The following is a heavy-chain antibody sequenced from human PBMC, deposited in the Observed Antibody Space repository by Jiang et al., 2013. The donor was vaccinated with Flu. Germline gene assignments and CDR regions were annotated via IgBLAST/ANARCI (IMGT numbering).Heavy chain of an antibody. Sequence: SGLVKPSQTLSLTCAVSGGSISSGGYSWSWIRQPPGKGLEWIGYIYHSGSTYYNPSLKSRVTISVDRSKNQFSLKLSSVTAADTAVYYCARANSSGWPRRGNYFDYWGQGPRSPSPQ. CDR3: ARANSSGWPRRGNYFDY. D-gene: IGHD6-19*01. J-gene: IGHJ4*02. V-gene: IGHV4-30-2*01. CDR2: IYHSGST. CDR1: GGSISSGGYS.